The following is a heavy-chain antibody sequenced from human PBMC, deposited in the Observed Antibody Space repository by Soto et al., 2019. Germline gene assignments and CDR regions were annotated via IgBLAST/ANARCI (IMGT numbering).Heavy chain of an antibody. J-gene: IGHJ4*02. CDR2: ISGSGDRA. CDR3: AKEMIASTLADFFDY. CDR1: GFTFSNYG. Sequence: EVQLLESGGGLIQPGGSLRLSCEASGFTFSNYGMTWVRQAPGKGLAWVSTISGSGDRAFYADPVKGRFTISRDNSKNTLYLQMNSLSAEDTAIYYCAKEMIASTLADFFDYWGQGILVTVSS. D-gene: IGHD2-21*01. V-gene: IGHV3-23*01.